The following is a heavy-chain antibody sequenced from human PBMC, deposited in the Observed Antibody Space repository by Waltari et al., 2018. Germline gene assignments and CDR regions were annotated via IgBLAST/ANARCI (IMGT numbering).Heavy chain of an antibody. CDR3: ARGGYSNYYYYYYMDV. D-gene: IGHD4-4*01. CDR1: GGTFSSYA. J-gene: IGHJ6*03. CDR2: IITILGIA. Sequence: QVQLVQSGAEVKKPGSSVKVSCKASGGTFSSYAISWVRQAPGQGLEWMGGIITILGIANYAQKCKGRGTITADKSTSTADMELSSLRSEDTAVYYCARGGYSNYYYYYYMDVWGKGTTVTVSS. V-gene: IGHV1-69*10.